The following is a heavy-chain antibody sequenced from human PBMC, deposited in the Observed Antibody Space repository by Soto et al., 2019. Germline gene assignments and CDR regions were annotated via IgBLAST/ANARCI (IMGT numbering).Heavy chain of an antibody. J-gene: IGHJ4*02. D-gene: IGHD5-12*01. CDR1: GFTFSNYY. V-gene: IGHV3-11*01. CDR3: ARVPPRDGYNFVY. Sequence: QVQLVESGGGLVKPGGSLRLSCAASGFTFSNYYMSWIRQAPGKGLEWVSYISSSTNIIHYADSVKGRFTISRDNAKNSLYLQMNSLRVEDTAVYYCARVPPRDGYNFVYWGQGTLVTVSS. CDR2: ISSSTNII.